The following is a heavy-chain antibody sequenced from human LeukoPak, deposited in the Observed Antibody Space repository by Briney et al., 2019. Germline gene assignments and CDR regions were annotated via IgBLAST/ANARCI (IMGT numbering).Heavy chain of an antibody. V-gene: IGHV1-24*01. D-gene: IGHD6-19*01. CDR1: GYTLTELS. Sequence: GASVKVSCKVSGYTLTELSMHWVRQAPGKGLEWMGGFDPEDGETIYAQKFQGRVTMTRDTSTSTVYMELSSLRSEDTAVYYCARDRSSIAVAGTGNWFDPWGQGTLVTVSS. CDR2: FDPEDGET. J-gene: IGHJ5*02. CDR3: ARDRSSIAVAGTGNWFDP.